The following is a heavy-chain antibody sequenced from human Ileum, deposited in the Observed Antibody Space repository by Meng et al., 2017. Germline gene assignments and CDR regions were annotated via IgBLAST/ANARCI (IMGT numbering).Heavy chain of an antibody. CDR1: GYTFTGYY. CDR3: ARDEGSTDSFDI. V-gene: IGHV1-2*06. CDR2: INPHSGGT. J-gene: IGHJ3*02. Sequence: VQLVQSGAEVKKPGASVKGSCKASGYTFTGYYMHWVRQAPGQGLEWMGRINPHSGGTNYAQKFQGRVTLTRDTSISTAYMELSRLRSDDTALYYCARDEGSTDSFDIWGQGTLVTVSS. D-gene: IGHD2-2*01.